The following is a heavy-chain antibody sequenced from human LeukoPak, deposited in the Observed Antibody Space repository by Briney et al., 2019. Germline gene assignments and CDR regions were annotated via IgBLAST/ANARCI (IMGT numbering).Heavy chain of an antibody. CDR1: GLTFSSYG. Sequence: GGSLRLSCAASGLTFSSYGMHWVRQAPGKGLEWVAVISYDGTIRNYADSVKGRFTISRDNSKNTLYLQMNSLTAEDTALYYCAKGGCSSTTCYPANPWGQGTLVTVSS. CDR2: ISYDGTIR. D-gene: IGHD2-2*01. J-gene: IGHJ5*02. V-gene: IGHV3-30*18. CDR3: AKGGCSSTTCYPANP.